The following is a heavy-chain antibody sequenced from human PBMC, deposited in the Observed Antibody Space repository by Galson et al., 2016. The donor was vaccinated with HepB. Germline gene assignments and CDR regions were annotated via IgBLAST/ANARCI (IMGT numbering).Heavy chain of an antibody. CDR3: ARRPRYSSGWVIGQAFFDY. D-gene: IGHD6-19*01. J-gene: IGHJ4*02. V-gene: IGHV4-39*01. CDR1: CGSISSSSFY. CDR2: VYYSGST. Sequence: SETLSLTCSVSCGSISSSSFYWGWIRQPPGRGLEWIGTVYYSGSTYYNPSLESRVTVSMDTSKDQFSLRLSSVTAADTAVYFCARRPRYSSGWVIGQAFFDYWGQGTLVTVSA.